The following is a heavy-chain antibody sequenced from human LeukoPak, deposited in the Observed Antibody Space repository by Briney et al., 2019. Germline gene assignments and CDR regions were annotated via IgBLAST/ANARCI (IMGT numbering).Heavy chain of an antibody. CDR2: ISYRGST. D-gene: IGHD6-19*01. V-gene: IGHV4-61*05. CDR3: ARQGSGPQGFEY. J-gene: IGHJ4*02. Sequence: SETLSLTCTVSGDTISISSYFWAWIRQPPGKGLEWIGYISYRGSTNCNPSLKSRVTMSVDTSKNQFSLKLTSVTAADTAVYYCARQGSGPQGFEYWGQGTLITVSS. CDR1: GDTISISSYF.